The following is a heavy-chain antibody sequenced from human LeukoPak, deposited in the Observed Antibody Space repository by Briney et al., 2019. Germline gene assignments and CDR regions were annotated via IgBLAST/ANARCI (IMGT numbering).Heavy chain of an antibody. CDR1: GGSFSGYY. V-gene: IGHV4-34*11. J-gene: IGHJ4*02. CDR2: IYYSGST. CDR3: ARDGSARYYFDY. Sequence: SETLSLTCAVYGGSFSGYYWSWIRQPPGKGLEWIGSIYYSGSTYYNPSLKSRVTISVDTSKNQFSLKLSSVTAADTAMYYCARDGSARYYFDYWGQGTLVTVSS.